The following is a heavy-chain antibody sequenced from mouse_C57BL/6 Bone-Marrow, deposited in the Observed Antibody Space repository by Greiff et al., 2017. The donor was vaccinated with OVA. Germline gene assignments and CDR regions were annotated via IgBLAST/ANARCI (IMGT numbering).Heavy chain of an antibody. Sequence: EVQLKQSGGDLVKPGGSLKLSCAASGFTFSSYGMSWVRQTPDKRLEWVATISSGGSYTYYPDSVKGRFTISRDNAKNTLYLQMSSLKSEDTAMYYCARDYSNYWAMDYWGQGTSVTVSS. CDR3: ARDYSNYWAMDY. CDR1: GFTFSSYG. D-gene: IGHD2-5*01. CDR2: ISSGGSYT. J-gene: IGHJ4*01. V-gene: IGHV5-6*01.